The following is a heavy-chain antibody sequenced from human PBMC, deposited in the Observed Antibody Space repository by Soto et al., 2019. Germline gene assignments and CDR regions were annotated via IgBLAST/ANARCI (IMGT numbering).Heavy chain of an antibody. J-gene: IGHJ6*02. D-gene: IGHD2-21*02. CDR3: ARDLWGYCGTDCYPLDV. V-gene: IGHV4-59*01. Sequence: SETLSLTCTVSGGSISGEYWSWIRQPPGKGLEWIGYMYNTGSTVYNPSFKSRVTISVDTSKNQFSLKLNSVTAADTAVYYCARDLWGYCGTDCYPLDVWGQGTTVTVS. CDR2: MYNTGST. CDR1: GGSISGEY.